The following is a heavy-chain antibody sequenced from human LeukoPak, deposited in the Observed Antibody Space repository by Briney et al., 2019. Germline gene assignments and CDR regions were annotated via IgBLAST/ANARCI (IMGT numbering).Heavy chain of an antibody. D-gene: IGHD2-2*03. CDR1: GPPISSSIYY. V-gene: IGHV4-39*01. J-gene: IGHJ3*02. CDR3: ASGYCSSTSCVPGAFDI. Sequence: SNTLSSTFTVFGPPISSSIYYWGWSRQPPGNALERSGGTYYSGSTYYNPSLKSRVTISVDTSKRQFFRKLSSVTAADTAVYYCASGYCSSTSCVPGAFDIWGQGTMVTVSS. CDR2: TYYSGST.